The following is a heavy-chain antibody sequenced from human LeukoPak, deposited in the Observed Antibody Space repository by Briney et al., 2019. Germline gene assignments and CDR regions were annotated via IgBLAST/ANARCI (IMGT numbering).Heavy chain of an antibody. CDR1: GASINSYY. Sequence: KPSETLSLTCTVSGASINSYYWSWICQPPGKGLEWIGCIYDSGSTDYNPSLKSRVTISVDTSKNQFSLKLTSVTAADTAMYYCARTSSSWLWGQGTLVTVSS. D-gene: IGHD6-13*01. CDR2: IYDSGST. CDR3: ARTSSSWL. V-gene: IGHV4-59*01. J-gene: IGHJ4*02.